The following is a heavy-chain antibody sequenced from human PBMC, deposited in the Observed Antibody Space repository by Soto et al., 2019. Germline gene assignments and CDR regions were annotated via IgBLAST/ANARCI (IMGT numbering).Heavy chain of an antibody. CDR2: MSSDGSNT. D-gene: IGHD3-10*01. Sequence: QVQLVESGGGVVQPGRSLRLSCVASGFTFTTYAMQWVRQAPGKGLEWVAVMSSDGSNTYYADSVKGRFTISRDNSKNPLYLQMSCLRDEETAVYFCARDVSREGFGERFDYWGQGTLVTVSS. CDR3: ARDVSREGFGERFDY. CDR1: GFTFTTYA. V-gene: IGHV3-30-3*01. J-gene: IGHJ4*02.